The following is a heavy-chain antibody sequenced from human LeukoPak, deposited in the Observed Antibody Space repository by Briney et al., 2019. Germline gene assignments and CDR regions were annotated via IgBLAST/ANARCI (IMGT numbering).Heavy chain of an antibody. CDR3: AKQSAEYYVVWDDAFDI. D-gene: IGHD1-26*01. CDR2: ISGSGGST. V-gene: IGHV3-23*01. J-gene: IGHJ3*02. CDR1: GFTFSSYA. Sequence: GGSLRLSCAASGFTFSSYAMSWVRQAPGKGLEWVSAISGSGGSTYYADSVRGRFTISRDNSKNTLYLQMNSLRAEDTAVYYCAKQSAEYYVVWDDAFDIWGQGTMVTVSS.